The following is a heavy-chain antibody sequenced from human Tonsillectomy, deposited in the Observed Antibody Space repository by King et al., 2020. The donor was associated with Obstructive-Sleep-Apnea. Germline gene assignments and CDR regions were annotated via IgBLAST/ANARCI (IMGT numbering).Heavy chain of an antibody. V-gene: IGHV4-34*01. Sequence: VQLQQWGAGLLKPSETLSLTCAVYGGSFSYYYWSWIRQPPGKGLEWIGEINHSGSTNYNPSLKSRVTISVDTSKNQFSLKLSSVTAADTAVYYCARGDPLVVNSPDYFDYWGQGTLVTVSS. D-gene: IGHD3-22*01. J-gene: IGHJ4*02. CDR1: GGSFSYYY. CDR3: ARGDPLVVNSPDYFDY. CDR2: INHSGST.